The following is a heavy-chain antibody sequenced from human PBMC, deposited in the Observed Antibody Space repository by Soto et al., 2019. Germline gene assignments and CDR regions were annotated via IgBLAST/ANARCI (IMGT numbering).Heavy chain of an antibody. CDR1: GGTFSSYT. V-gene: IGHV1-69*02. CDR2: IIPILGIA. D-gene: IGHD2-15*01. Sequence: SVKVSCKAAGGTFSSYTISWVRQAPGQGLEWMGRIIPILGIANYAQKFQGRVTITADKSTSTAYMELSSLRSEDTAVYYCARTSGGPGYYYYMDVWGKGTTVTVSS. CDR3: ARTSGGPGYYYYMDV. J-gene: IGHJ6*03.